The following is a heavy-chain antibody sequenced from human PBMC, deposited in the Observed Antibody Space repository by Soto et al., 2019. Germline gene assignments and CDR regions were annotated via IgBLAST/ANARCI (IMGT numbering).Heavy chain of an antibody. CDR2: IYYSGST. CDR3: ARFHDYGDRGSYFDY. CDR1: GGSISSSSYY. V-gene: IGHV4-39*01. Sequence: QLQLQESGPGLVKPSETLSLTCTVSGGSISSSSYYWGWIRQPPGKGLEWIGNIYYSGSTYYNPALKSRFTISVDTSKNQFSLKLSSVTAADTAVYYCARFHDYGDRGSYFDYWGQGTLVTVSS. J-gene: IGHJ4*02. D-gene: IGHD4-17*01.